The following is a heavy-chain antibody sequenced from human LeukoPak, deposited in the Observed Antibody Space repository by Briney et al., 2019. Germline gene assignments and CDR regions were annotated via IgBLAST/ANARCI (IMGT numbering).Heavy chain of an antibody. J-gene: IGHJ3*02. CDR1: GFTFSSYG. CDR3: ARDTFDVVVTATRPGDAFDI. D-gene: IGHD2-21*02. V-gene: IGHV3-33*01. Sequence: PRGSLRLSCAASGFTFSSYGMHWVRQAPGKGLEWVAVIWYDGSNKYYADSVKGRFTISRDNSKNTLYLQMNSLRAEDTAVYYCARDTFDVVVTATRPGDAFDIWGQGTMVTVSS. CDR2: IWYDGSNK.